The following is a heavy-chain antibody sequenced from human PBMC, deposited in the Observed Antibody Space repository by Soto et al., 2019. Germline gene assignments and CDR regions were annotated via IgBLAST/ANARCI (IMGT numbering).Heavy chain of an antibody. Sequence: LSLTCTVSGGSISSYYWSWIRQPPGKGLEWIGYIYYSGSTNYNPSLKSRVTMSVDTSKNQFSLKLSSVTAADTAVYYCARGRDDYDFWSGTPRSAFDIWGQGTMVTVSS. CDR1: GGSISSYY. CDR2: IYYSGST. CDR3: ARGRDDYDFWSGTPRSAFDI. V-gene: IGHV4-59*01. D-gene: IGHD3-3*01. J-gene: IGHJ3*02.